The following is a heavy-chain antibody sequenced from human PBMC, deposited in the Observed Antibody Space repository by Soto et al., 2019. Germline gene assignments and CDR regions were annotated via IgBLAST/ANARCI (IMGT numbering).Heavy chain of an antibody. V-gene: IGHV4-59*01. Sequence: PSETLSLTYTVSGASITSYYWSWIRQPPGQGLESLGYIYYTGDTNSNPSLKGRLTISIDTSKNQFSLKLSSVTAADTAIYYCARYARIPDYWGQGTLVTVSS. CDR1: GASITSYY. J-gene: IGHJ4*02. CDR2: IYYTGDT. D-gene: IGHD2-2*01. CDR3: ARYARIPDY.